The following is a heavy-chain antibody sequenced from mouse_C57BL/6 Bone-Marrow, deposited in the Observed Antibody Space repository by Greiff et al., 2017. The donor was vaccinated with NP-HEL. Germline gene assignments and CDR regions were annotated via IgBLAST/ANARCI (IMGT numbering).Heavy chain of an antibody. D-gene: IGHD2-4*01. Sequence: VQLQQSGTVLARPGASVKMSCKTSGYTFTSYWMHWVKQRPGQGLEWIGAIYPGNSDTSYNQKFKGKAKLTAVTSASTAYMELSSLTNEDSAVYYCTILYDYDRAMDYWGQGTSVTVSS. CDR1: GYTFTSYW. CDR2: IYPGNSDT. V-gene: IGHV1-5*01. CDR3: TILYDYDRAMDY. J-gene: IGHJ4*01.